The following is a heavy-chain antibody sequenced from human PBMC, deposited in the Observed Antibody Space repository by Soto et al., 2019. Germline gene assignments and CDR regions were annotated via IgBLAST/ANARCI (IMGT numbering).Heavy chain of an antibody. CDR3: ARAVLSDYDSFRFDP. CDR1: GFTFSNYA. J-gene: IGHJ5*02. D-gene: IGHD3-3*01. CDR2: ISGSVGST. Sequence: GGSLRLSCAASGFTFSNYAINWVRQSPGKGLEWVSVISGSVGSTYYADSVKGRFTITRDNSKNTLYLQMNSLRAADTAVYYCARAVLSDYDSFRFDPWGQGTLVTVSS. V-gene: IGHV3-23*01.